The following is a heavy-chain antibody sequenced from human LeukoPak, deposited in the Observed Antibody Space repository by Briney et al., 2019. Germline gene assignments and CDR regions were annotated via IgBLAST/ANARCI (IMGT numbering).Heavy chain of an antibody. CDR1: GGSISSYY. V-gene: IGHV4-39*01. CDR2: IYYSGKT. Sequence: KPSETLSLTCTVSGGSISSYYWGWVRQPPGKGLEWVGSIYYSGKTYYNASLNIQVSISIDTSKIQFSLRLTSVTAADTAVYYCARQTGSGLFILPGGQGTLVTVSS. J-gene: IGHJ4*02. D-gene: IGHD3/OR15-3a*01. CDR3: ARQTGSGLFILP.